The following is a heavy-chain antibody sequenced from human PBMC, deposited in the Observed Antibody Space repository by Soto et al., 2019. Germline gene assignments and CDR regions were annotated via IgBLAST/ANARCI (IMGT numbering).Heavy chain of an antibody. Sequence: SETLSLTCTVSGGSISSGGYYWSWIRQHPGKGLEWIGYIYYSGSTYYNPSLKSRVTISVDTSKNQFSLKLSSVTAADTAVYYCARSLITLGGVMVSFGYWGQRTLVTVSS. CDR3: ARSLITLGGVMVSFGY. D-gene: IGHD3-16*02. CDR2: IYYSGST. V-gene: IGHV4-31*03. J-gene: IGHJ4*02. CDR1: GGSISSGGYY.